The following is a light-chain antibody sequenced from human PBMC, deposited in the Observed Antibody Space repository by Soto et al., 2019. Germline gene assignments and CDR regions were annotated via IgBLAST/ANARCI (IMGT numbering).Light chain of an antibody. CDR1: QTTSIY. CDR3: QQSYHPPPT. V-gene: IGKV1-39*01. CDR2: AAS. Sequence: DIQLTQSPSSLSASLGDRVTITCRASQTTSIYLNWYQQKPGKAPRLLIYAASSLQSGVPSRFSGSGSGTDFTLTISSLQPEDFATYYCQQSYHPPPTFGQGTKVQSK. J-gene: IGKJ1*01.